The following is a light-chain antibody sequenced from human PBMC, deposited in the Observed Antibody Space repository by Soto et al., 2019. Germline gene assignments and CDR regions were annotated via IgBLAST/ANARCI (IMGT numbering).Light chain of an antibody. V-gene: IGLV2-14*01. Sequence: QSALTQPPSASGSPGQAVTISCTGTSSDIGGHNFVSWYQQHPGKAPKLLIYEVTNRPSGVSNRFSGSKSGDTASLTISGLQAEDEADYYCSSYTTSTTRVFGGGTKLTVL. CDR1: SSDIGGHNF. CDR2: EVT. J-gene: IGLJ2*01. CDR3: SSYTTSTTRV.